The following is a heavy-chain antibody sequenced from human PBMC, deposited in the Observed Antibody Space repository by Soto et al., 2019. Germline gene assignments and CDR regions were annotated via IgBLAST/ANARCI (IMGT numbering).Heavy chain of an antibody. J-gene: IGHJ5*02. Sequence: QLQLQESGPGLVKPSETLSLTCTVSGGSISSSSYYWGWIRQPPGKGLEWIGSIYYSGSTYYNPSLKSRVTISVDTSKNQFSLKLSSVTAADTAVYYCARPVEMAAHNWFDPWGQGTLVTVSS. CDR1: GGSISSSSYY. CDR2: IYYSGST. D-gene: IGHD6-19*01. CDR3: ARPVEMAAHNWFDP. V-gene: IGHV4-39*01.